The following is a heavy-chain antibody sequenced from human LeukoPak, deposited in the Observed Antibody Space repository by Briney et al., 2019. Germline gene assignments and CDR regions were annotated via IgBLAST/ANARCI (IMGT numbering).Heavy chain of an antibody. D-gene: IGHD3-22*01. Sequence: AGGSLRLSCAASGFPFSSYAMTWVRQAPGQGLEWVSAISGSGGSTYYADSVKGRFTISRDNSKNTLYLQMNSLRAEDTAVYYCAKDRVYYYDSSGYYSDYWGQGTLVTVSS. CDR2: ISGSGGST. J-gene: IGHJ4*02. CDR1: GFPFSSYA. V-gene: IGHV3-23*01. CDR3: AKDRVYYYDSSGYYSDY.